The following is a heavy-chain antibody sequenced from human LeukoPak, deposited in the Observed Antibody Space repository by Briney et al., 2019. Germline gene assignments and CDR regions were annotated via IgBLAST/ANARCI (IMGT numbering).Heavy chain of an antibody. CDR1: GYTFTGYY. CDR3: ARESRLLWFGELPNYFDY. Sequence: ASVKVSCKASGYTFTGYYMHWVRQAPGQGLEWMGWINPNSGGTIYAQKFQGRVTMTRDTSISTAYMELSRLRSTDTAVYYCARESRLLWFGELPNYFDYWGQGTLVTVSS. D-gene: IGHD3-10*01. V-gene: IGHV1-2*02. J-gene: IGHJ4*02. CDR2: INPNSGGT.